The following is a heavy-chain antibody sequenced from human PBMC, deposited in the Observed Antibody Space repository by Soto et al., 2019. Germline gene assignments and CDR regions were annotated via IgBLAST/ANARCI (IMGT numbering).Heavy chain of an antibody. CDR2: ISYDGSNK. D-gene: IGHD2-15*01. Sequence: QVQLVESGGGVVQPGRSLRLSCAASGFTFSSYGMHWVRQAPGKGLEWVAVISYDGSNKYYADSVKGRFTISRDNSKNTLYQQMNSLRAENTAVYYCAKEVEDIVVVVAAPPWFDPWGQGTLGTVSS. CDR1: GFTFSSYG. J-gene: IGHJ5*02. CDR3: AKEVEDIVVVVAAPPWFDP. V-gene: IGHV3-30*18.